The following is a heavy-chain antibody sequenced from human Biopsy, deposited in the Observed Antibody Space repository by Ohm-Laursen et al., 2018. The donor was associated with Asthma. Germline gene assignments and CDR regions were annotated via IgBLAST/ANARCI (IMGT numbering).Heavy chain of an antibody. D-gene: IGHD6-13*01. V-gene: IGHV4-39*01. CDR1: SGSGGYMRSGNYY. Sequence: TLSLTCSLSSGSGGYMRSGNYYWGWIRQPPGKGPEWIGSIYYSGTTYYNPSLGSRVTVSADTSKNQFSLKLTSVTAADTAVYYCVRGSSSWHHGPFHYYYGLDVWGQGTTATVSS. J-gene: IGHJ6*02. CDR2: IYYSGTT. CDR3: VRGSSSWHHGPFHYYYGLDV.